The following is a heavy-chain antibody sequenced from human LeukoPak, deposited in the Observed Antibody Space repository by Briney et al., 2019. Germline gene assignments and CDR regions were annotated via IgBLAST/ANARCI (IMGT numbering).Heavy chain of an antibody. CDR2: ISPNSGGT. Sequence: ASVKVSCKASGYTFTGYYIHWVRQAPGQGLEWMGWISPNSGGTNYAQKFLGRVTMTRDTSISTAYMELSRLRSDDTAVYYCAREFVSDSVTSFPSPWGQGTLVTVS. CDR3: AREFVSDSVTSFPSP. D-gene: IGHD4-11*01. V-gene: IGHV1-2*02. J-gene: IGHJ5*02. CDR1: GYTFTGYY.